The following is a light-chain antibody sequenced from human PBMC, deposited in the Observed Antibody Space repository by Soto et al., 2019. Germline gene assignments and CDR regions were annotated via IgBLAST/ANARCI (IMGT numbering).Light chain of an antibody. Sequence: IQMTQSPSSLSASVGDRVTITCRARQSISSYLNWYQQKPGKAPKLLIYAASSLQSGVPSRFSGSGSGTDFTLTISSLQPEDFATYYCQQSYSTPITFGQGTRLEI. CDR2: AAS. J-gene: IGKJ5*01. V-gene: IGKV1-39*01. CDR3: QQSYSTPIT. CDR1: QSISSY.